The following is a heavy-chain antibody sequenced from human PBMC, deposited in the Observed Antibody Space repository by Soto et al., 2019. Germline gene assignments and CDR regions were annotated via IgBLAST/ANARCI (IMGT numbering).Heavy chain of an antibody. J-gene: IGHJ5*02. D-gene: IGHD6-13*01. CDR3: AMTGYSSSWWFDP. V-gene: IGHV4-34*01. Sequence: SETLSLTCAVYGGSFSDYYWSWIRQPPGKGLEWIGEINHSGSTSYNPSLKSRVTISMDTSKNQFSLKLSSVTAADTAVYYCAMTGYSSSWWFDPWGQGTLVTVSS. CDR2: INHSGST. CDR1: GGSFSDYY.